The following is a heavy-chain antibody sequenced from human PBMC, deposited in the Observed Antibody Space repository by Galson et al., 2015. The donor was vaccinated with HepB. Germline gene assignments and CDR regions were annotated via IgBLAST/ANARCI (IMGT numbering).Heavy chain of an antibody. J-gene: IGHJ5*02. CDR1: GGSISSYY. V-gene: IGHV4-4*07. CDR3: AREGATSIAARRNWFDP. CDR2: IYTSGST. Sequence: SETLSLTCTVSGGSISSYYWSWIRQPAGKGLEWIGRIYTSGSTNYNPSLKSRVTMSVDTSKNQFSLKLSSVTAADTAVYYCAREGATSIAARRNWFDPWGQGTLVTVSS. D-gene: IGHD6-6*01.